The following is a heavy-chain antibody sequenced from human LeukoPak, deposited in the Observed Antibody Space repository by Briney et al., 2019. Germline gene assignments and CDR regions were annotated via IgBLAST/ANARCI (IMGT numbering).Heavy chain of an antibody. CDR1: GFTFSDYY. CDR2: ISSSGSTI. J-gene: IGHJ4*02. Sequence: PGGSLRLCCAASGFTFSDYYMSWIRQATGKGLEWVSYISSSGSTIYYADSVKGRFTISRDNAKNSLYLQMNSLRAEDTAVYYCARDLGRSYSSGWSSGYWGQGTLVTVSS. V-gene: IGHV3-11*01. D-gene: IGHD6-19*01. CDR3: ARDLGRSYSSGWSSGY.